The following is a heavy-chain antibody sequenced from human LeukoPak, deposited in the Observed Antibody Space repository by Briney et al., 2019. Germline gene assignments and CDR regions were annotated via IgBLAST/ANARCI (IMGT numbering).Heavy chain of an antibody. J-gene: IGHJ4*02. Sequence: TGGSLRLSCAASGFDFKTYSMNWVRQAPGKGLEWLSSISGGSDHIYYADSMKGRFTISRDNPKNTMYLQMNNLRADDTAVYFCAKRGVVIRVILVGFHKEAYYFDSWGQGALVTVSS. CDR2: ISGGSDHI. V-gene: IGHV3-21*04. CDR3: AKRGVVIRVILVGFHKEAYYFDS. D-gene: IGHD3-22*01. CDR1: GFDFKTYS.